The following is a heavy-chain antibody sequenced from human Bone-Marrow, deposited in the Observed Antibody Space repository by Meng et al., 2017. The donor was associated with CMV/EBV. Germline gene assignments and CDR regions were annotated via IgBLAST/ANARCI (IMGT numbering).Heavy chain of an antibody. Sequence: GESLKISCTASGFTFGDYAMSWVRQAPGKGLEWVGFIRSKAYGGTTEYAASVKGRFTISRDDSKSIAYLQMNSLKTEDKAVYYCTSLGYGGWGYYYGMDVWGQGTTVTVSS. CDR1: GFTFGDYA. J-gene: IGHJ6*02. CDR3: TSLGYGGWGYYYGMDV. D-gene: IGHD5-12*01. V-gene: IGHV3-49*04. CDR2: IRSKAYGGTT.